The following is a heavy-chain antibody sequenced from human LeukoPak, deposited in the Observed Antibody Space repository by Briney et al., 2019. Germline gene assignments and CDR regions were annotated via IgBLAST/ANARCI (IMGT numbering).Heavy chain of an antibody. J-gene: IGHJ4*02. CDR1: GSMYNYY. D-gene: IGHD1-26*01. CDR3: ARHISSGGTYAHFES. CDR2: IHYNGIT. V-gene: IGHV4-59*08. Sequence: KASETLSLTCSVSGSMYNYYWSWIRQPPGKGLEWIGYIHYNGITNYDPSLESRVTMSLDTSKNQVSLKLTSVTAADTAVYYCARHISSGGTYAHFESWDRGTLVTVSS.